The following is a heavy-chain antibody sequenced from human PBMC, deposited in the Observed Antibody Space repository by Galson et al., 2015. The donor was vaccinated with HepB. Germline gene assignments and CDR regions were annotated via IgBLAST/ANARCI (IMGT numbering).Heavy chain of an antibody. CDR2: ITSGSTYT. CDR1: GFTFRDDY. J-gene: IGHJ4*02. D-gene: IGHD6-13*01. Sequence: SLRLSCAASGFTFRDDYMSWIRQAPGKGLEWVSYITSGSTYTNYADPVKGRFTISRDNAKNSLYLQMNSLRGEDTAVYYCARLDSSWFFDFWGQGSLVTVSS. CDR3: ARLDSSWFFDF. V-gene: IGHV3-11*06.